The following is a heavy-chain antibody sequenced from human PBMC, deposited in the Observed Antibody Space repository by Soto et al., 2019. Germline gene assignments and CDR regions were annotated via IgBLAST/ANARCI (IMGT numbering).Heavy chain of an antibody. J-gene: IGHJ4*02. V-gene: IGHV3-33*01. CDR2: IWYDGSDK. CDR1: GFAFSSFG. CDR3: AFWNLSYYLDY. Sequence: QVQRVESGGGVVQPGRSLRLSCAASGFAFSSFGMHWVRQAPGKGLEWVAIIWYDGSDKYYADSVKGRFTIYRDNSKNTLSLQMNSLRADDTAVYHCAFWNLSYYLDYLGQGTPVTFSS. D-gene: IGHD3-3*01.